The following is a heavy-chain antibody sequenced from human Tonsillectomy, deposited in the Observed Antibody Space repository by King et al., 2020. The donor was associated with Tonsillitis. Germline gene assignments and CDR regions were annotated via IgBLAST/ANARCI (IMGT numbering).Heavy chain of an antibody. Sequence: VQLQESGPGLVKPSETLSLTCTVSGGSISTYYWSWIRQPPGKGLEWIGYIYDHGSTSYTPSLNSRVTISVDTSKNQFSLKLSSVTAADTAVYYCARGPNDFDLWGRGTLVTVSS. J-gene: IGHJ2*01. CDR3: ARGPNDFDL. V-gene: IGHV4-59*01. CDR1: GGSISTYY. CDR2: IYDHGST.